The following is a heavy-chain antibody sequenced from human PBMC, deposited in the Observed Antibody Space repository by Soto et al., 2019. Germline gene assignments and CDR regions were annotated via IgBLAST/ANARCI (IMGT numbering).Heavy chain of an antibody. V-gene: IGHV4-34*01. J-gene: IGHJ5*02. Sequence: PSETLSLTCTVYGGTISGYYWSWIRQPPGKGLEWIGGIYYSGSTYYTASLKSRVTIFVDTSKNQFTLKVTSVTAADTAVYYCARHIAGTWFDPWGQGTPVTVSS. CDR1: GGTISGYY. CDR2: IYYSGST. D-gene: IGHD2-21*01. CDR3: ARHIAGTWFDP.